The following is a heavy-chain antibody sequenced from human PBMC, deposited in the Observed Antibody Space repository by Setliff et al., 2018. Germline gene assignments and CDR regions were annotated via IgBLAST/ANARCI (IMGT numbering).Heavy chain of an antibody. CDR2: IGAKNVKT. Sequence: ASVKVSCKTSGYTFTNYGISWVRQAPGQGPEWMGWIGAKNVKTKYAQKFQDRVSMTSDTSTSTGYMELRRLTSDDTALYFCARRWETGDQDAYDIWDQGTMVTVSS. CDR3: ARRWETGDQDAYDI. V-gene: IGHV1-18*01. D-gene: IGHD7-27*01. J-gene: IGHJ3*02. CDR1: GYTFTNYG.